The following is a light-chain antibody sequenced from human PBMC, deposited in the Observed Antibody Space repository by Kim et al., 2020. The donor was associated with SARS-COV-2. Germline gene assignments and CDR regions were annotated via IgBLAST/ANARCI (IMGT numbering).Light chain of an antibody. J-gene: IGKJ4*01. V-gene: IGKV1-5*03. CDR1: RSISSW. Sequence: DIQMTRSPSTLSASVGDRVTITCRASRSISSWLAWYQQKPGKAPKLLIYKASSLESGVPSRFSGSGSGTEFTLTISSLQPDDFATYYCKQYNSYLLTFGGGTKVDIK. CDR3: KQYNSYLLT. CDR2: KAS.